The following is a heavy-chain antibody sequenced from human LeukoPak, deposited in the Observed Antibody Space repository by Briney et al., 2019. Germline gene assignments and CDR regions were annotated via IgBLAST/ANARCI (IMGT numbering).Heavy chain of an antibody. D-gene: IGHD1-26*01. V-gene: IGHV1-69*05. CDR2: ISTIFGKV. Sequence: SLQVSCMVCDGTLSSYAISWVRKDPGERLKRQGGISTIFGKVDYAQKFQGRVTITTDESTSTAYMELSSLRSEDTAVYYCASPEVGSTDPTLDYWGQGTLVTVSS. CDR1: DGTLSSYA. CDR3: ASPEVGSTDPTLDY. J-gene: IGHJ4*02.